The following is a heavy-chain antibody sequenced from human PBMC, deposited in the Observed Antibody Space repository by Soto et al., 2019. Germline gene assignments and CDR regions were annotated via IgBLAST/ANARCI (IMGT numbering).Heavy chain of an antibody. Sequence: ASVKVSCKASGYTFTSYGISWVRQAPGQGLEWMGWISAYNGNTNYAQKLQGRVTMTTDTSTSTAYMELRSLRSDDTAVYYCARDYPGSSWSMYYYYGMAVWGQGTTVTVSS. D-gene: IGHD6-13*01. CDR3: ARDYPGSSWSMYYYYGMAV. V-gene: IGHV1-18*04. J-gene: IGHJ6*02. CDR1: GYTFTSYG. CDR2: ISAYNGNT.